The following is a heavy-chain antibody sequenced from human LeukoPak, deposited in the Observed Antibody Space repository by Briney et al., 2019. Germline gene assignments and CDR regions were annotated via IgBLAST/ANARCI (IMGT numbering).Heavy chain of an antibody. CDR2: VNPNSGDT. CDR3: ARASGSYWWFDS. Sequence: GASVKVSCKASGYTFTGYYLHWVRQAPGRGLEWMGCVNPNSGDTNYAQKFQGSVTMTRDTSISTVYMELSRLRSDDTAVYYCARASGSYWWFDSWGQGTLVTVSS. J-gene: IGHJ5*01. V-gene: IGHV1-2*02. D-gene: IGHD1-26*01. CDR1: GYTFTGYY.